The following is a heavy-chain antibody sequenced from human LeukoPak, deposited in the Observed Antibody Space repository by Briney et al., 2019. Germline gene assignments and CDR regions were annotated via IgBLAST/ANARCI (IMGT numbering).Heavy chain of an antibody. CDR1: GGSISSGGYY. D-gene: IGHD3-3*01. Sequence: PSETLSLTCTVSGGSISSGGYYWSWIRQHPGKGLEWIGYIYYSGSTYYNPSLKSRVTISVDTSKNQFSLKLSSVTAADTAVYYCARDLRVDFWSGYYGYYYYGMDVWGQGTTVTVSS. CDR3: ARDLRVDFWSGYYGYYYYGMDV. J-gene: IGHJ6*02. CDR2: IYYSGST. V-gene: IGHV4-31*03.